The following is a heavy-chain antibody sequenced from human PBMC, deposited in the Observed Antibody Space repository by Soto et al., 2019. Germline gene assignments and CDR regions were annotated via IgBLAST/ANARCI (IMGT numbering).Heavy chain of an antibody. V-gene: IGHV4-59*01. D-gene: IGHD2-2*01. J-gene: IGHJ6*03. CDR3: ARVVKGYCSSTSCSQEYYYYYYMDV. CDR2: IYYSGST. CDR1: GGSISSYY. Sequence: QVQLQESGPGLVKPSETLSLTCTVSGGSISSYYWSWIRQPPGKGLEWIGYIYYSGSTNYNPSLTSRVTISVDTSKNQFSLKLSSVTAADTAVYYCARVVKGYCSSTSCSQEYYYYYYMDVWGKGTTVTVSS.